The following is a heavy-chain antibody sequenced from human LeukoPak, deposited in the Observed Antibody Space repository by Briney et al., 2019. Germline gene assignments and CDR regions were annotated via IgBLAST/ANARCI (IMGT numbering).Heavy chain of an antibody. CDR3: ARDGDGYKNDDY. D-gene: IGHD5-24*01. CDR2: ISSSSSYI. J-gene: IGHJ4*02. V-gene: IGHV3-21*01. CDR1: GFTFSSYS. Sequence: PGGSLRLSCAASGFTFSSYSMNWVRQAPGKGLEWVSSISSSSSYIYYADSVKGRFTISRDNAKNSLYLQMNSLRAEDTAVYYCARDGDGYKNDDYWGQGTLVTVSS.